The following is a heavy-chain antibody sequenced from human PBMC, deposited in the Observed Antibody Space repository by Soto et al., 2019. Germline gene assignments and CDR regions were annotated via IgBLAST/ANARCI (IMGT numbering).Heavy chain of an antibody. CDR1: GFTFSSYA. J-gene: IGHJ4*02. V-gene: IGHV3-23*01. Sequence: PGGSLILSCAASGFTFSSYAMTWVRQAPGKGLEWVSTISESGGSTYYADSVKGRFTISRDNSKNTVFLQIDSLRAEDTAVYYCAPRNYFDRSGYYYYYFDYWGQGALVTVSS. CDR3: APRNYFDRSGYYYYYFDY. CDR2: ISESGGST. D-gene: IGHD3-22*01.